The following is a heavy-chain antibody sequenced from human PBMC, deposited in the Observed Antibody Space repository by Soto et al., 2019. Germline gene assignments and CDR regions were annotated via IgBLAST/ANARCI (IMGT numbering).Heavy chain of an antibody. D-gene: IGHD3-3*01. V-gene: IGHV4-4*07. CDR1: AASISNYD. CDR3: GRGGHDFWSGPFDY. CDR2: IDSSWII. J-gene: IGHJ4*02. Sequence: SATLSLTCTVSAASISNYDGNWIRQPAGKGLEWIGRIDSSWIINYSPSLKSLVTMSVDTSENQFSLKLSSVTAADTAVYYCGRGGHDFWSGPFDYWGQGTPVTVSS.